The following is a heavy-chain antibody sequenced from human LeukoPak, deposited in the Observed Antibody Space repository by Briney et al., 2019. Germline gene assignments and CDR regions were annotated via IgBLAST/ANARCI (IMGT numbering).Heavy chain of an antibody. Sequence: KPSETLSLTCTVSGGSISSSSYYWGWLRQPPGQGLVWIGSIYYSGSTYYNPSLKSRVSICVGTYKNELSLKLSSVTAADTAVYYCARGRTGMFDYWGQGTLVTVSS. CDR3: ARGRTGMFDY. CDR2: IYYSGST. CDR1: GGSISSSSYY. V-gene: IGHV4-39*01. J-gene: IGHJ4*02. D-gene: IGHD1-1*01.